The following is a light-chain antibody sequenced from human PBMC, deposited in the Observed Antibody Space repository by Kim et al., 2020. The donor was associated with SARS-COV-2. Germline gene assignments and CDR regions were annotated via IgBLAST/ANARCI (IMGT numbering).Light chain of an antibody. CDR2: DAS. J-gene: IGKJ2*01. Sequence: FLPPSPATLSLSPGERATLSCRASQSVSSYLAWYQQKPGQAPRLLIYDASNRATGIPARFSGSGSGTDFTLTISSLEPEDFAVYYCQQRSNWPPWYTFGQGTKLEI. CDR3: QQRSNWPPWYT. CDR1: QSVSSY. V-gene: IGKV3-11*01.